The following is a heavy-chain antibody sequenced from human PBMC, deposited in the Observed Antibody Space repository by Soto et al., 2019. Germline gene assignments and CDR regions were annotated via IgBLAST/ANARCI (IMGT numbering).Heavy chain of an antibody. Sequence: TLSLTCTVSGGSISSGGYYWSWIRQHPGKGLEWIGYIYYSGSTYYNPSLKSRVTISVDTSKNQFSLKLSSVTAADTAVYYCARGAIGSGSYPRGNWFDPWGQGTLVTVSS. CDR1: GGSISSGGYY. J-gene: IGHJ5*02. V-gene: IGHV4-31*03. CDR3: ARGAIGSGSYPRGNWFDP. CDR2: IYYSGST. D-gene: IGHD3-10*01.